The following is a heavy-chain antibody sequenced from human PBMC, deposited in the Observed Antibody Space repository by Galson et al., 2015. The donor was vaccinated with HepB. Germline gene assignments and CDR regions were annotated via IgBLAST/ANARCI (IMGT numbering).Heavy chain of an antibody. CDR1: GFIFSNYA. V-gene: IGHV3-23*01. CDR3: AKRDLKATDGIISRNPERRYYYYYMDV. Sequence: SLRLSCAASGFIFSNYAMTWVRQAPGKGLELVASISSSGGSTYYADSVKGRITISRDNSKKTLYLEMNSLRAEDTAVYYCAKRDLKATDGIISRNPERRYYYYYMDVWGKGTKVTVSS. D-gene: IGHD1-14*01. J-gene: IGHJ6*03. CDR2: ISSSGGST.